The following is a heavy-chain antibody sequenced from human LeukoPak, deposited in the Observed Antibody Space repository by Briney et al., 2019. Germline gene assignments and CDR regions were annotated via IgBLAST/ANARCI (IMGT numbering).Heavy chain of an antibody. CDR1: GGSISSGGYS. Sequence: SETLSLTCAVSGGSISSGGYSWSWIRQPPGKGLEWIGYIYHSGSTYYNPSLKSRVTISVDRSKNQFSLKLSFVTAADTAVHYCARDRAGGSGAWDYWGQGTLVTVSS. D-gene: IGHD1-26*01. V-gene: IGHV4-30-2*01. CDR2: IYHSGST. J-gene: IGHJ4*02. CDR3: ARDRAGGSGAWDY.